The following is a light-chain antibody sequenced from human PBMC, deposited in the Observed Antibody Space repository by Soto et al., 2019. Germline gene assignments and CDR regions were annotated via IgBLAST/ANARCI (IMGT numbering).Light chain of an antibody. Sequence: DIVMTQSPDSLAVSLGERATINCKSSQSVLYSSDNRNYLTWYQQKPGQPPKLLIYWASTRESGVPGRFSGSGSGTDFTLTISSLQAEDVAVYYCQQYYNIPKTFGQGTKVDIK. V-gene: IGKV4-1*01. J-gene: IGKJ1*01. CDR2: WAS. CDR3: QQYYNIPKT. CDR1: QSVLYSSDNRNY.